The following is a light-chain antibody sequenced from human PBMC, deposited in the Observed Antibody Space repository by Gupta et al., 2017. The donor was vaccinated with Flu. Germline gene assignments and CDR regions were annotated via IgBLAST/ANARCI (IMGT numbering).Light chain of an antibody. CDR3: QQYNNWWT. Sequence: ILIMQTQDSLSVSPGEIATLSCRASQSLGTKLAWYQQRPGQDPRLLIYGAFNRATGIPARFSGSGSGTELTLTIGSLQSEDFAVYYCQQYNNWWTFGQGTKVEIK. J-gene: IGKJ1*01. CDR2: GAF. CDR1: QSLGTK. V-gene: IGKV3-15*01.